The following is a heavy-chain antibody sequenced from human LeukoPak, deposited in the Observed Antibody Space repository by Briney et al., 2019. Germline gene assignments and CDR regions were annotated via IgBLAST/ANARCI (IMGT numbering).Heavy chain of an antibody. Sequence: GGCLRVSCAASGFTFSSYEMNWGRETPGKGLGWVSYISSSGSTIYYADSVKGRFTISRDNAKNSLYLQMNSLRAEDTAVYYCAELGITMIGGVWGKGTTVTISS. CDR3: AELGITMIGGV. CDR2: ISSSGSTI. V-gene: IGHV3-48*03. CDR1: GFTFSSYE. D-gene: IGHD3-10*02. J-gene: IGHJ6*04.